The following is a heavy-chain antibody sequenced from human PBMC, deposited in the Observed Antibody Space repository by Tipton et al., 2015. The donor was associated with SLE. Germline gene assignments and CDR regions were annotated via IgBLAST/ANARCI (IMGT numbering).Heavy chain of an antibody. CDR1: GYTFTDYY. CDR3: ATGGWGRQFDP. D-gene: IGHD7-27*01. Sequence: QLVQSGAEVKKPGAAVKVSCKASGYTFTDYYIHWVRQAPGQSLEWMGWVNPDNGATDYAQKFRGRISMTTDTSISAAYMELSGLTHDDTAVYYCATGGWGRQFDPWGQGTLVLVSS. J-gene: IGHJ5*02. CDR2: VNPDNGAT. V-gene: IGHV1-2*02.